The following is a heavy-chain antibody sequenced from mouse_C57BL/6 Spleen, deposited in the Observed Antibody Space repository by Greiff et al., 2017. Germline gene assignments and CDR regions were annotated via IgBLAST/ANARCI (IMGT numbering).Heavy chain of an antibody. D-gene: IGHD3-2*02. V-gene: IGHV1-53*01. CDR2: INPSNGGT. CDR1: GYTFTSYW. J-gene: IGHJ4*01. CDR3: ARKAHSSGYAMDY. Sequence: QVQLQQPGTELVKPGASVKLSCKASGYTFTSYWMHWVKQRPGQGLEWIGNINPSNGGTNYNEKFKSKATLTVDKSSSTAYMQLSSLTSEDSAVXDCARKAHSSGYAMDYWGQGTSVTVSS.